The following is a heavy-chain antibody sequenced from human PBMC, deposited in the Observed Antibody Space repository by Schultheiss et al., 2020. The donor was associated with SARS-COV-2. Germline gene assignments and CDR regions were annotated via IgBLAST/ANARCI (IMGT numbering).Heavy chain of an antibody. CDR3: ARDDRGDAFDI. CDR2: ISYDGSNK. V-gene: IGHV3-30*03. D-gene: IGHD3-10*01. CDR1: GFTFSSYA. J-gene: IGHJ3*02. Sequence: GGSLRLSCAASGFTFSSYAMSWVRQAPGKGLEWVAVISYDGSNKYYADSVKGRFTISRDNSKNTLYLQMNSLRAEDTAVYYCARDDRGDAFDIWGQGTMVTVSS.